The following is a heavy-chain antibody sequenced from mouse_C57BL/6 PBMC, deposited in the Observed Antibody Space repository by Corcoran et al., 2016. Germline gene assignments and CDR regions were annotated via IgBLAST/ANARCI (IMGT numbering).Heavy chain of an antibody. CDR3: AQLTGPAWFVY. J-gene: IGHJ3*01. D-gene: IGHD4-1*01. CDR1: GFNIKNTY. V-gene: IGHV14-3*01. CDR2: IDPENGNS. Sequence: EVQLQQSVAELVRPGASVKLSCTASGFNIKNTYMHGVKPRTKQGLEWIGRIDPENGNSKYDPKFPGKATITADTYSNTAYLQPSSLTSEDTAFDYGAQLTGPAWFVYGGQGTLVTVSA.